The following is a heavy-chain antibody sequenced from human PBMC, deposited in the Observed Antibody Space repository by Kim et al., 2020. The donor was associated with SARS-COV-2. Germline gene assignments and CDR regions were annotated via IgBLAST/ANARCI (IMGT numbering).Heavy chain of an antibody. V-gene: IGHV1-18*01. CDR1: GYTFSNYN. Sequence: ASVKVSCKAFGYTFSNYNFNWVRQAPGHGLEWMGWISPYNGYTNYAQKLQGRVTMTTDTSTNIAYMELRSLTSDDTAVYYCARDRGWGYYDFWGPGTLVTVSS. J-gene: IGHJ4*02. D-gene: IGHD7-27*01. CDR3: ARDRGWGYYDF. CDR2: ISPYNGYT.